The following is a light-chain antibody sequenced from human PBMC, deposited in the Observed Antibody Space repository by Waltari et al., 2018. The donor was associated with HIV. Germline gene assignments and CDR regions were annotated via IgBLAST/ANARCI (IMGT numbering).Light chain of an antibody. J-gene: IGKJ1*01. CDR2: WAS. CDR1: QRVLYSSSNENY. Sequence: DIAMTQSPDSLAVSLGERATINCKSSQRVLYSSSNENYLAWYQQKPGQPPKLLMYWASTRASGVPDRFSGSGSGTDFTLTISSLQAEDVAVYYCQQYYSTPRGTFGQGTKVEI. CDR3: QQYYSTPRGT. V-gene: IGKV4-1*01.